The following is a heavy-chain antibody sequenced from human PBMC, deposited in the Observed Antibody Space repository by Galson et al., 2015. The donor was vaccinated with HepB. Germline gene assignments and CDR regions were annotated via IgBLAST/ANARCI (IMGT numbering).Heavy chain of an antibody. CDR2: ISNSGGRT. CDR1: GFTFSSYA. J-gene: IGHJ4*02. Sequence: SLRLSCAASGFTFSSYAINWVRQAPGKGLEWVSGISNSGGRTDHADSVKGRFTISRDNSKDTLYLQMNSLRGEDTAVYYCATGRGAEVVVVASYWGQGTLVTVSS. V-gene: IGHV3-23*01. CDR3: ATGRGAEVVVVASY. D-gene: IGHD2-15*01.